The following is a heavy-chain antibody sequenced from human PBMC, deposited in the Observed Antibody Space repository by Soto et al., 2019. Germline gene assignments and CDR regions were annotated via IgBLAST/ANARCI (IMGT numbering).Heavy chain of an antibody. CDR2: INPSAGST. V-gene: IGHV1-46*02. CDR3: ARNMNSGFDY. J-gene: IGHJ4*02. CDR1: GYTFNHYF. Sequence: QVQLVQSGAEVKKPGASVKVSCKASGYTFNHYFMFWVRQAPGQGLEWVGLINPSAGSTTHAQKFQGRVNMTRDPSTSTVYIALSSPRSEDPAIYYCARNMNSGFDYWGQGTLITVSS. D-gene: IGHD6-19*01.